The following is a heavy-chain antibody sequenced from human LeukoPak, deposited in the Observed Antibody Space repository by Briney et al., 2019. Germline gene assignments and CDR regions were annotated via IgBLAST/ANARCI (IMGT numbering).Heavy chain of an antibody. CDR2: ISGSGGST. Sequence: GGSLRLSCAASGFTFNNYAMRWVRQAPGKGLEWVSAISGSGGSTYYADSVKGRFTISRDNSKNTLYLQMNSLRAEDTAVYYCAKAKGYYDSSGRAFDIWGQGTMVTVSS. J-gene: IGHJ3*02. D-gene: IGHD3-22*01. CDR3: AKAKGYYDSSGRAFDI. V-gene: IGHV3-23*01. CDR1: GFTFNNYA.